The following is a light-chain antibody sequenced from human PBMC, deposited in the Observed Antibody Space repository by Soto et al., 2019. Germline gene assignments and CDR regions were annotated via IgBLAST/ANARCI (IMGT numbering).Light chain of an antibody. CDR1: SNDVGAYNY. CDR2: DVN. CDR3: CSSTFIDTL. Sequence: QSALTQPASVSGSPGQSITISCAGISNDVGAYNYVSWYQHHPGRAPKLIIYDVNNRPSGISDRFSGSKSGNTAALTISGLQAEDEADYYRCSSTFIDTLFGGGTKVTVL. V-gene: IGLV2-14*03. J-gene: IGLJ2*01.